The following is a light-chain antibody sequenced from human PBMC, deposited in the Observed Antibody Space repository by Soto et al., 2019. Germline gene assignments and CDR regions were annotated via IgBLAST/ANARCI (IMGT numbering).Light chain of an antibody. Sequence: EIVLTQSPATLSVSPWERATLSCMASQSVSSNLAWYQQKPGQAPRLLIYGASTRATGIPARFSGSGSGTEFTLTISSLQSEDFAVYYCQQYNNWPPRTFGQGTK. V-gene: IGKV3-15*01. J-gene: IGKJ1*01. CDR3: QQYNNWPPRT. CDR2: GAS. CDR1: QSVSSN.